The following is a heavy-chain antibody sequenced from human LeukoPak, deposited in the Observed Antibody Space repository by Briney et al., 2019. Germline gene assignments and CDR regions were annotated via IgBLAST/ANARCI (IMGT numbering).Heavy chain of an antibody. V-gene: IGHV3-23*01. CDR1: GLTFSNSA. CDR3: AKRPVIDPKSITGTKWTLDY. D-gene: IGHD1-7*01. CDR2: ISVGSDVI. Sequence: GGSLRLSCAVSGLTFSNSAMSWVRQAPGKGLEWVSAISVGSDVIYYADSVKGRFTISRDNSKNTLYLQTNSLRVEDTAVYYCAKRPVIDPKSITGTKWTLDYWGQGTLVTVSS. J-gene: IGHJ4*02.